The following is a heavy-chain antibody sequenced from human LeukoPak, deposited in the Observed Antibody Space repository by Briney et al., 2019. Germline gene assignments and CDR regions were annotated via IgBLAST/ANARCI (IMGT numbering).Heavy chain of an antibody. CDR2: IIPIFGTA. D-gene: IGHD3-22*01. CDR1: GGTFSSYA. J-gene: IGHJ4*02. Sequence: ASVKVSCKASGGTFSSYAISWVRQAPGQGLERMGGIIPIFGTANYAQKFQGRVTITADESTSTAYMELSSLRSEDTAVYYCASTRVKDYDSSGYYFGAQWGQGTLLTVSS. CDR3: ASTRVKDYDSSGYYFGAQ. V-gene: IGHV1-69*13.